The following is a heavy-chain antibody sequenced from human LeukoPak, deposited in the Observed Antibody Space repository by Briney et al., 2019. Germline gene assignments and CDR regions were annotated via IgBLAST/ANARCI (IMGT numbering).Heavy chain of an antibody. CDR3: AKDLVSSSGYYYSGMDV. D-gene: IGHD6-13*01. CDR2: VSYDGSNK. Sequence: GGSLRLSCAASGFTFSSYGMHWVRQAPGKGLEWVAVVSYDGSNKYYADSVKGRFTISRDNSKNTLYLQMNSLRAEDTAVYYCAKDLVSSSGYYYSGMDVWGKGTTVTVSS. J-gene: IGHJ6*04. CDR1: GFTFSSYG. V-gene: IGHV3-30*18.